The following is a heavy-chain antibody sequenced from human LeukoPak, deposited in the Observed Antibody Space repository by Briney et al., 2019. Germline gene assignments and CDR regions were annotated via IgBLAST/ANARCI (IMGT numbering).Heavy chain of an antibody. CDR3: ARGTYNSSPPDL. Sequence: PSETLSLTCAVYGGSFSGYYWSWIRQPPGKGLEWIGYIYYSGSTKYNPSLKSRVTILVDTSRNQFSLKLSSVTAADTAVYYCARGTYNSSPPDLWGQGTMVTVSS. V-gene: IGHV4-59*01. D-gene: IGHD1-14*01. CDR2: IYYSGST. CDR1: GGSFSGYY. J-gene: IGHJ3*01.